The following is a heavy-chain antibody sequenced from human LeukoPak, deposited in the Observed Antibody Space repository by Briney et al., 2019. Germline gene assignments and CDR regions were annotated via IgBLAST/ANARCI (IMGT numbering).Heavy chain of an antibody. V-gene: IGHV4-39*01. CDR2: IYYSGST. CDR1: GGSISSSSYC. Sequence: SETLSLTCPVSGGSISSSSYCWGWIRQPPGKGLEGFGSIYYSGSTYYNPSLKSRVTISVDTSKNQFSLKLSSVTAADTAVYYCARRQVPWLQLNSAELGPDYWGQGTLVTVSS. J-gene: IGHJ4*02. D-gene: IGHD5-24*01. CDR3: ARRQVPWLQLNSAELGPDY.